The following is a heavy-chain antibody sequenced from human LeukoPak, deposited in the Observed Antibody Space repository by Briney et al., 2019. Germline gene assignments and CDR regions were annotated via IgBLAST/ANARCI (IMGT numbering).Heavy chain of an antibody. D-gene: IGHD3-22*01. J-gene: IGHJ4*02. V-gene: IGHV1-46*01. CDR1: GYTFTSYY. CDR3: ASIDSSGYYPFDY. Sequence: GASVKVSCKASGYTFTSYYMHWVRQAPGQGLEWMGIINPSGGSTSYAQKFQGRVTMTRDMSTSTVYMELSSLRSEDTAVYYCASIDSSGYYPFDYWGQGTLVTVSS. CDR2: INPSGGST.